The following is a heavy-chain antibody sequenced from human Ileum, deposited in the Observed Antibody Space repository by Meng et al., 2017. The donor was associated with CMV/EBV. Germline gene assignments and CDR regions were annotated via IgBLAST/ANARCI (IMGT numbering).Heavy chain of an antibody. D-gene: IGHD6-6*01. CDR3: AKDLHIAAADY. Sequence: GESLKISCAASGFTFNTHWMHWVRQAPGKGLVWVSRIKSDGSGATYPDSVKGRFTISRDNAKNTVYLQMNSLRAEDTAVYYCAKDLHIAAADYWGQRTLVTVSS. CDR2: IKSDGSGA. V-gene: IGHV3-74*03. J-gene: IGHJ4*02. CDR1: GFTFNTHW.